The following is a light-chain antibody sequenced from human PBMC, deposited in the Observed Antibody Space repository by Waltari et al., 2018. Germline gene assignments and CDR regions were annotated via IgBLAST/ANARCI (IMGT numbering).Light chain of an antibody. V-gene: IGLV1-44*01. Sequence: QSVLTQPPPASGTPGQRVTISCSGSNSNIGSETVTWYHQPPGAAPKLPIYSDNQRPSGVPGRFSASKSGTSAALAITGLQSEDEADYWCTAWDDSLDAYVFGTGTKVTVL. J-gene: IGLJ1*01. CDR2: SDN. CDR3: TAWDDSLDAYV. CDR1: NSNIGSET.